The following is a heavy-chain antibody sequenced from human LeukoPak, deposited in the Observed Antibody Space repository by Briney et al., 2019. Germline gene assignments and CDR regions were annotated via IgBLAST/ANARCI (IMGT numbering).Heavy chain of an antibody. J-gene: IGHJ4*02. CDR3: ARHFLTCPQYSHN. CDR1: GGSIHNYD. Sequence: SETLSLTCTGSGGSIHNYDWSWIRQPPGKGLEWIAFIHYGGTTKYNPSLESRVTLSVDTSKNQFSLRLNSGTAADTAVYYCARHFLTCPQYSHNWGQGTLVTVSS. V-gene: IGHV4-59*08. D-gene: IGHD3-9*01. CDR2: IHYGGTT.